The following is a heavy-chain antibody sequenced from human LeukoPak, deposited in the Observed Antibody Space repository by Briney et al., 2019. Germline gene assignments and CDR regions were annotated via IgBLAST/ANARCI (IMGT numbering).Heavy chain of an antibody. Sequence: SETLSLTCAVYGGSFSGYYWSWIRQPPGKGLEWIGEINHSGSTNYNPSLKSRVTISVDTSKNQFSLKLSSVTAADTAVYYCARLKGYSSGWYPSYYFDYWGQGTLVTVSS. CDR1: GGSFSGYY. CDR3: ARLKGYSSGWYPSYYFDY. J-gene: IGHJ4*02. V-gene: IGHV4-34*01. CDR2: INHSGST. D-gene: IGHD6-19*01.